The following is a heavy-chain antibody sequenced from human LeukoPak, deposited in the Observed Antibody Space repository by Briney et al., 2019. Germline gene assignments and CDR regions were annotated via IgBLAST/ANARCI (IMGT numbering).Heavy chain of an antibody. CDR2: IYYSGST. J-gene: IGHJ6*03. V-gene: IGHV4-39*07. CDR3: ARSWDVDIVATIYHYYYYMDV. CDR1: GGSISSSSYY. D-gene: IGHD5-12*01. Sequence: TSETLSLTCTVSGGSISSSSYYWGWIRQPPGKGLEWIGSIYYSGSTYYNPSLKSRATISVDTSKNQFSLKLSSVTAADTAVYYCARSWDVDIVATIYHYYYYMDVWGKGTTVTVSS.